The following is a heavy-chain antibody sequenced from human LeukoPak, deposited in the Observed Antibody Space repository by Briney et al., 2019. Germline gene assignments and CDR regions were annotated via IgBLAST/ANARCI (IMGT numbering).Heavy chain of an antibody. V-gene: IGHV1-69*13. Sequence: SSVKVSCKASGGTFISYAISWVRQAPGQGLEWMGGIIPIFGTANYAQKFQGRITITADESTSTAYMELSSLRSEDTAVYYCARGCSGGSCFLSNWFDPWGQGTLVTVSS. CDR1: GGTFISYA. CDR2: IIPIFGTA. D-gene: IGHD2-15*01. CDR3: ARGCSGGSCFLSNWFDP. J-gene: IGHJ5*02.